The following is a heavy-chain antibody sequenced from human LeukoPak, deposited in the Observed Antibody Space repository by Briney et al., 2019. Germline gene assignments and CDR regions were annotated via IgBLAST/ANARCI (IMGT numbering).Heavy chain of an antibody. CDR1: GGSFSGYY. V-gene: IGHV4-34*01. CDR2: INHSGST. Sequence: SETLSLTCAVYGGSFSGYYWSWIRQPPGKGLEWIGEINHSGSTNYNPSLKSRVTISVDTSKNQVSLKLRSVAAADTAVYYCARTTEGYAGGPGYSYYYYMDVWGKGTTVTISS. CDR3: ARTTEGYAGGPGYSYYYYMDV. D-gene: IGHD5-12*01. J-gene: IGHJ6*03.